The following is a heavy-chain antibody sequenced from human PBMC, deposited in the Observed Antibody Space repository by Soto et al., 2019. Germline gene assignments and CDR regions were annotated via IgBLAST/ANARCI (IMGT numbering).Heavy chain of an antibody. Sequence: ASVKVSCKAPGYTFTSYAVHWVRQAPGQRLEWMGWINAGNGNTKYSQKFQGRVTITRDTSASTAYMEPSSLRSEDTAVYYCARVNTYYDFWSGQRTYYFDYWGQGTLLTVSS. V-gene: IGHV1-3*01. D-gene: IGHD3-3*01. J-gene: IGHJ4*02. CDR2: INAGNGNT. CDR3: ARVNTYYDFWSGQRTYYFDY. CDR1: GYTFTSYA.